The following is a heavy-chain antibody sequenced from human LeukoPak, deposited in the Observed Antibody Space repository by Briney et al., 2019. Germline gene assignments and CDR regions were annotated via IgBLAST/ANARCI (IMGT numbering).Heavy chain of an antibody. CDR2: TYYRSKWYN. Sequence: SQTLSLTCAISGDSVSSNSAAWNWIRQSPSRGLEWLGRTYYRSKWYNDYAVSVKSRITINPDTSKNQFSLQLNSVTAADTAVYYCARGGWLQYLSYDYWGQGTLVTVSS. V-gene: IGHV6-1*01. J-gene: IGHJ4*02. CDR1: GDSVSSNSAA. CDR3: ARGGWLQYLSYDY. D-gene: IGHD4-11*01.